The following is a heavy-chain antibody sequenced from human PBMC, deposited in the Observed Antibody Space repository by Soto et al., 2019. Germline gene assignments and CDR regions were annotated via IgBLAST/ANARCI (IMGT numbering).Heavy chain of an antibody. CDR3: AKYRGGFRSGWEFFDF. V-gene: IGHV3-23*01. CDR2: ISGNGATT. J-gene: IGHJ4*02. Sequence: DVALLESGGGLVQPGGSLRLSCEVSGVALIFYSMSWIRQAPGKGREWVARISGNGATTYYAASGKGRFTFSRDNSKNTVHMQMNSLRGEDRAVYYCAKYRGGFRSGWEFFDFWGQGTLVTVSS. D-gene: IGHD6-19*01. CDR1: GVALIFYS.